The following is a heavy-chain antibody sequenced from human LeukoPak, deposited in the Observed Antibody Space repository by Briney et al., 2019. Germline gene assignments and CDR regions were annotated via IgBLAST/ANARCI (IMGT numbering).Heavy chain of an antibody. J-gene: IGHJ4*02. V-gene: IGHV5-10-1*01. CDR1: GYSFTSYW. CDR3: ARDYSSTSDFDY. CDR2: IDPSDSYT. Sequence: GESLKISSKGSGYSFTSYWISWVRQMPGKGLEWMGRIDPSDSYTNYSPSFQGHVTISADKSISTAYLQWSSLKASDTAMYYCARDYSSTSDFDYWGQGTLVTVS. D-gene: IGHD2-2*01.